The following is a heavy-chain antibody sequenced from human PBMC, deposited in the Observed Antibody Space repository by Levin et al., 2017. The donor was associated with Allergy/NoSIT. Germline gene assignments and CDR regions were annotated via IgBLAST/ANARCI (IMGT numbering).Heavy chain of an antibody. J-gene: IGHJ4*02. D-gene: IGHD3-22*01. CDR3: AREVANYYYDSSGYQYYFDY. Sequence: PGGSLRLSCAASGFTFSSYAMHWVRQAPGKGLEWVAVISYDGSNKYYADSVKGRFTISRDNSKNTLYLQMNSLRAEDTAVYYCAREVANYYYDSSGYQYYFDYWGQGTLVTVSS. V-gene: IGHV3-30*04. CDR1: GFTFSSYA. CDR2: ISYDGSNK.